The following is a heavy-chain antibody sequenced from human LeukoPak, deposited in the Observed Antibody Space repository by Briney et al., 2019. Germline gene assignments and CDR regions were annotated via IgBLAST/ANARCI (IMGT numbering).Heavy chain of an antibody. J-gene: IGHJ4*02. D-gene: IGHD3-10*01. CDR1: GGTFSSYA. Sequence: ASVKVSCKASGGTFSSYAISWVRQAPGQGLEWMGGIIPIFGTANYAQKFQGRVTITADESTSTAYMELSSLRSEDTAVYYCARSLGITIQEFDYWGQGTLVTVSS. CDR2: IIPIFGTA. V-gene: IGHV1-69*13. CDR3: ARSLGITIQEFDY.